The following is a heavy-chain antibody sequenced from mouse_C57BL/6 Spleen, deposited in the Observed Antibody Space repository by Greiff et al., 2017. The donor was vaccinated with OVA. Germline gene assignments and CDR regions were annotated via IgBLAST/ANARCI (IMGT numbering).Heavy chain of an antibody. D-gene: IGHD2-3*01. CDR3: ASHYDGYSWFAY. CDR1: GYAFSSSW. V-gene: IGHV1-82*01. CDR2: IYPGDGET. J-gene: IGHJ3*01. Sequence: QVQLQQSGPELVKPGASVKISCKASGYAFSSSWMNWVKQRPGQGLEWIGRIYPGDGETNYNGKFKGKATLTADKSSSTAYMQLSSLTSEDSAVYFCASHYDGYSWFAYWGQGTLVTVSA.